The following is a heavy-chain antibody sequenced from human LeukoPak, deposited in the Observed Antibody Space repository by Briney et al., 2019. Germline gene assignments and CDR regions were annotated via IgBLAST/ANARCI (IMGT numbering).Heavy chain of an antibody. Sequence: ASVKVSCKASGYTFTSYGISWVRQALGQGLEWMGWISAYNGNTNYAQKLQGRVTMTTDTSTSTAYMELRSLRSDDTAVYYCARYIRGGITGTMDVWGKGTTVTVSS. CDR2: ISAYNGNT. CDR3: ARYIRGGITGTMDV. V-gene: IGHV1-18*01. D-gene: IGHD1-20*01. CDR1: GYTFTSYG. J-gene: IGHJ6*04.